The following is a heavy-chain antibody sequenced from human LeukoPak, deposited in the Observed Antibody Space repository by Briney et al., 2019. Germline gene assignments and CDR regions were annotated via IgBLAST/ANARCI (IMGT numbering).Heavy chain of an antibody. J-gene: IGHJ4*02. Sequence: PGGSLRLSCAASGFTFSSYAMSWVRQAPGKGLEWVSAISGGGGSTYYADSVRGRFTISRENSNNTLYLQMTSLRAEDTAVYYCAKVGVVVVSFDYWGQGTLVTVSS. CDR2: ISGGGGST. V-gene: IGHV3-23*01. CDR3: AKVGVVVVSFDY. D-gene: IGHD3-22*01. CDR1: GFTFSSYA.